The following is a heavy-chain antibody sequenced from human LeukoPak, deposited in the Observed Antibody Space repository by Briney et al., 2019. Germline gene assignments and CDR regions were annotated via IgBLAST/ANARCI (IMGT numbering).Heavy chain of an antibody. D-gene: IGHD3-3*01. CDR2: INPNSGGT. CDR1: GYTFTGYY. J-gene: IGHJ5*02. V-gene: IGHV1-2*02. Sequence: ASVKVSCKASGYTFTGYYMHWVRQAPGQGLEWMGWINPNSGGTNYAQKFRGRVTMTRDTSISTAYMELSRLRSDDTAVYYCARDGTIFGVVIAWFDPWGQGTLVTVSS. CDR3: ARDGTIFGVVIAWFDP.